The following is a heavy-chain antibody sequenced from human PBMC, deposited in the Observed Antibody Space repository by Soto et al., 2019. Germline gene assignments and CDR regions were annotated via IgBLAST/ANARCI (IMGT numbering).Heavy chain of an antibody. CDR2: IWYDGSKK. D-gene: IGHD1-26*01. J-gene: IGHJ4*02. CDR3: ARREGFDY. CDR1: GFTFSSYG. Sequence: QVQLVESGGGVVQPGRSLRLSCAASGFTFSSYGMHWVRRAPGKGLEWVAIIWYDGSKKYYADSVKGRFTISRDNSKNTLYLQMNSLRAEDTAVYYCARREGFDYWGQGALVTVSS. V-gene: IGHV3-33*01.